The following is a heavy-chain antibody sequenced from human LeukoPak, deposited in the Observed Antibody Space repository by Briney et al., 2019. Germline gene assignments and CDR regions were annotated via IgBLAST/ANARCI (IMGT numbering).Heavy chain of an antibody. CDR2: INPTAGNT. V-gene: IGHV1-46*01. CDR3: ARIRDGYNDAYDI. J-gene: IGHJ3*02. CDR1: GYTFTGYY. Sequence: ASVKLSCKASGYTFTGYYMHWVRQAPGQGLEWMGLINPTAGNTYYAQRFQGRVTMTRNTSTSTVYMELSSLRSEDTAVYYCARIRDGYNDAYDIWGQGTMVTVPS. D-gene: IGHD5-24*01.